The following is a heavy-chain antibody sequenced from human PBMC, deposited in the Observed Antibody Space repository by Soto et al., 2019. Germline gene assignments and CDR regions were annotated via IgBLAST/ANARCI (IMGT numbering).Heavy chain of an antibody. Sequence: QVHLVQSGAEVKKPGASVKVSCKGSGYAFTTYGITWVRQAPGQGLEWMGWISAHNGNTNYAPKLQGRVTVTRDTSTSTAYMELRSLRSDDTAVYYCARGRYGDYWGQGALVTGSS. V-gene: IGHV1-18*01. J-gene: IGHJ4*02. CDR1: GYAFTTYG. D-gene: IGHD1-1*01. CDR2: ISAHNGNT. CDR3: ARGRYGDY.